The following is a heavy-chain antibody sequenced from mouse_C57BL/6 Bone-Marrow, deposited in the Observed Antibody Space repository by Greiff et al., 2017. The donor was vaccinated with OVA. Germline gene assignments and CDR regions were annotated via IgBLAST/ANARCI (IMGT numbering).Heavy chain of an antibody. CDR1: GFTFSSYA. V-gene: IGHV5-4*01. J-gene: IGHJ3*01. Sequence: EVQVVESGGGLVKPGGSLKLSCAASGFTFSSYAMSWVRQTPEKRLEWVATISDGGSYTYYPDNVKGRFTISRDNAKNNLYLQMSHLKSEDTAMYYCARGLRRSWFAYWGKGTLVTVAA. D-gene: IGHD3-2*02. CDR2: ISDGGSYT. CDR3: ARGLRRSWFAY.